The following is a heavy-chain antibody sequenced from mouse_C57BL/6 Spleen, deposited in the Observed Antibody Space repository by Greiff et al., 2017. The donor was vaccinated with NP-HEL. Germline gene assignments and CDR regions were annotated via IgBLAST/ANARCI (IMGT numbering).Heavy chain of an antibody. J-gene: IGHJ3*01. CDR1: GYTFTDYN. CDR3: ARDHYGNYWFAY. V-gene: IGHV1-22*01. CDR2: INPNNGGT. Sequence: VQLQQSGPELVKPGASVKMSCKASGYTFTDYNMHWVKQSHGKSLEWIGYINPNNGGTSYNQKFKGKATLTVNKSSSTAYMELRSLTSEDSAVYYCARDHYGNYWFAYWGQGTLVTVSA. D-gene: IGHD2-1*01.